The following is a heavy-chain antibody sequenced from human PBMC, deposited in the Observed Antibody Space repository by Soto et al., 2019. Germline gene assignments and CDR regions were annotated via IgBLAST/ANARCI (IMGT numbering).Heavy chain of an antibody. CDR2: INYKSHI. D-gene: IGHD2-21*01. V-gene: IGHV3-21*01. CDR1: GFTFSSYS. Sequence: EVQLVESGGGLVKPGGSLRLSCAASGFTFSSYSMNWVRQAPRKGLEWVSAINYKSHIDYADSVKVRFTISRDNAKNALYLQMNSLRAEDTAVYFCARDLIYAGYYYYMDVWGIGTTVTVSS. J-gene: IGHJ6*03. CDR3: ARDLIYAGYYYYMDV.